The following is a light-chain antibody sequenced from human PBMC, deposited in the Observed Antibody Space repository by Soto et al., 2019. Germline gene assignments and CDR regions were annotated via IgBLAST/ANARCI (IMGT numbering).Light chain of an antibody. CDR1: QGISSY. CDR3: QKYNSAPRT. V-gene: IGKV1-27*01. CDR2: AAS. J-gene: IGKJ1*01. Sequence: DIQMTQSPSSLSASVGDRVTITCRASQGISSYLAWYQHKPGKAPKLLIYAASTLQSGDPSRFIGSGSGTDFTLTISSLQPEDVATYYCQKYNSAPRTFGQGTKVELK.